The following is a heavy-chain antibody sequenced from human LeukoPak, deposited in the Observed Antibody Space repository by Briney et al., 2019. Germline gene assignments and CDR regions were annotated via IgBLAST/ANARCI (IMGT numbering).Heavy chain of an antibody. J-gene: IGHJ4*02. V-gene: IGHV3-23*01. Sequence: GGSLRLSCAASGFTFSTYGMSWVRQTPGKGLGWVSATSGSGTTTYYEDSVKGRFTISRDNSLNTLYLQMNSLRAEDTAVYYCAKGSDSSAWTLFDYWGQGTLVTVSS. D-gene: IGHD6-25*01. CDR3: AKGSDSSAWTLFDY. CDR2: TSGSGTTT. CDR1: GFTFSTYG.